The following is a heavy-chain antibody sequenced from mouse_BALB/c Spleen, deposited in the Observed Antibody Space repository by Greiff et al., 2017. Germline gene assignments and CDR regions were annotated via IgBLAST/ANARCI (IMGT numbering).Heavy chain of an antibody. D-gene: IGHD1-1*01. CDR2: ISSGSSTI. V-gene: IGHV5-17*02. J-gene: IGHJ3*01. CDR3: ARSHYYGSSPFAY. CDR1: GFTFSSFG. Sequence: EVQRVESGGGLVQPGGSRKLSCAASGFTFSSFGMHWVRQAPEKGLEWVAYISSGSSTIYYADTVKGRFTISRDNPKNTLFLQMTSLRSEDTAMYYCARSHYYGSSPFAYWGQGTLVTVSA.